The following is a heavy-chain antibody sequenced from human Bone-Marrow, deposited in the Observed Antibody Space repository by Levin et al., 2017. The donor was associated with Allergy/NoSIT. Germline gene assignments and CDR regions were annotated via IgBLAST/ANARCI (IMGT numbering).Heavy chain of an antibody. CDR3: ARVLSAISATGPEY. D-gene: IGHD6-13*01. CDR1: GGSISSSSYQ. CDR2: IYYSGST. V-gene: IGHV4-39*07. J-gene: IGHJ4*02. Sequence: SQTLSLTCTVSGGSISSSSYQWGWIRQPPGKGLEWIGNIYYSGSTSYNPSLKNRVTISIDTSKNQLFLKLTSVTAAETAVYYCARVLSAISATGPEYLGQGILVTVSS.